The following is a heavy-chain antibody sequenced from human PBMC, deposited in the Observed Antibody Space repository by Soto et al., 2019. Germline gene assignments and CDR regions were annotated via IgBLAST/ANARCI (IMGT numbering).Heavy chain of an antibody. CDR1: GFTFSNAW. D-gene: IGHD3-16*02. CDR3: TTLYDYVWGSYRMDYYGMDV. V-gene: IGHV3-15*01. J-gene: IGHJ6*02. CDR2: IKSKTDGGTT. Sequence: PGGSLRLSCAASGFTFSNAWMSWVRQAPGKGLEWVGRIKSKTDGGTTVYAAPVKGRFTISRDDSKNTLYLQMNSLKTEDTAVYYCTTLYDYVWGSYRMDYYGMDVWGQGTTVTVSS.